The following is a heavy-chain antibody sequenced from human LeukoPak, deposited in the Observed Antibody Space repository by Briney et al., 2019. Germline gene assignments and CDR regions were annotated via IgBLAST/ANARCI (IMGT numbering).Heavy chain of an antibody. D-gene: IGHD1-26*01. CDR2: ISPSGTDI. J-gene: IGHJ4*02. Sequence: GGSLRLSCAVSAFTFSDNYMTWIRQAPGKGLESVSYISPSGTDISYADSVKGRFTISRDNAKNSLYLQINSPRVEDTAVYYCASLAGGYFFDHWGQGTLVTVSS. CDR1: AFTFSDNY. V-gene: IGHV3-11*04. CDR3: ASLAGGYFFDH.